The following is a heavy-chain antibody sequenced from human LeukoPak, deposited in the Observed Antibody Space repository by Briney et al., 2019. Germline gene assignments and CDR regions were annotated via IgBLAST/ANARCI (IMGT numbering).Heavy chain of an antibody. CDR3: AREITTAGTLGAFDF. CDR1: GFTFSTYV. CDR2: TTSDGSTK. V-gene: IGHV3-30-3*01. J-gene: IGHJ3*01. D-gene: IGHD6-13*01. Sequence: PGGSLRLSCAASGFTFSTYVIHWVRQAPGKGLEWLAVTTSDGSTKYYADSVKGRFTISRDNSKSTLYLQMNTLRPEDTALYYCAREITTAGTLGAFDFWDQGTMVTVSS.